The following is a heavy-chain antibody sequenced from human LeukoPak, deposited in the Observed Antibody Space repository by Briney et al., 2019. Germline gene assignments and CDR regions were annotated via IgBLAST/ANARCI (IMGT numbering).Heavy chain of an antibody. CDR2: IKQDGSEK. Sequence: GGSLRLSCAASGFTFSSYWMSWVRQAPGKGLEWVANIKQDGSEKYYVDSVKGRFTISRDNAKNSLYLQMNSLGAEDTAVYYCAREHDLPGVPAAREDYWGQGTLVTVSS. V-gene: IGHV3-7*01. J-gene: IGHJ4*02. CDR3: AREHDLPGVPAAREDY. CDR1: GFTFSSYW. D-gene: IGHD2-2*01.